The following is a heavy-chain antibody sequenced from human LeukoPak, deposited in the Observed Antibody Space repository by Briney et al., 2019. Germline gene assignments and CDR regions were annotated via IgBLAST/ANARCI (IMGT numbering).Heavy chain of an antibody. CDR2: INHSGST. CDR1: GGSFSGYY. CDR3: ARGYSYGHPFFDY. V-gene: IGHV4-34*01. J-gene: IGHJ4*02. Sequence: SETLSLTCAVYGGSFSGYYWSWIRQPPGKGPEWIGEINHSGSTNYNPSLKSRVTISVDTSKNQFSLKLSSVTAADTAVYYCARGYSYGHPFFDYWGQGTLVTVSS. D-gene: IGHD5-18*01.